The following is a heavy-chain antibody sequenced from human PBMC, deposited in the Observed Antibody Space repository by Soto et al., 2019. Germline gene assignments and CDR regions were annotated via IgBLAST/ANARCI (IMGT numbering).Heavy chain of an antibody. CDR3: ARDRRGEDAGGWFDP. V-gene: IGHV3-30-3*01. CDR1: GVSFGGYA. Sequence: QVQLVESGGGVVQPGRSLRLSCEASGVSFGGYAFHWVRQPPGKGLEWVAAISSDANHISYADSVGGRFTLSRDNSMNTLYLQMNSLRPEDTATYFCARDRRGEDAGGWFDPWGQGTLVAVSS. CDR2: ISSDANHI. J-gene: IGHJ5*02. D-gene: IGHD3-16*01.